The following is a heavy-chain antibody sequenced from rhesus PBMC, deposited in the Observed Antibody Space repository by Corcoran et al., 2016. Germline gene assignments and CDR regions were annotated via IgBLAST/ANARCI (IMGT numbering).Heavy chain of an antibody. D-gene: IGHD3-34*01. CDR3: ARVPGGY. CDR1: GFSLSTSGLG. V-gene: IGHV2S1*01. Sequence: QVTLKESGPALVKPTPTLTLTCTFSGFSLSTSGLGVGWIRQPPGKALEWDASIYWDDDKYSSTSLKRRLTISKDTSKHQVVLTMTNMDPVDTDTYYCARVPGGYWGQGVLVTVSS. J-gene: IGHJ4*01. CDR2: IYWDDDK.